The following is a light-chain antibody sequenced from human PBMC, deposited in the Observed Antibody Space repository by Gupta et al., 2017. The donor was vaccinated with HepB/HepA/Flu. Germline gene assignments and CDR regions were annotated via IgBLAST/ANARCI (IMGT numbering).Light chain of an antibody. Sequence: DLQMTQSPSTLSASVGDRVTITCRASQSISSWLAWYQQKPGKAPKLLISKASSLESGVPSRFSGSASGTDFTLTFSSLQPDDFATYYCQQYSRYSWTFGQGTKVEIK. CDR2: KAS. CDR3: QQYSRYSWT. CDR1: QSISSW. J-gene: IGKJ1*01. V-gene: IGKV1-5*03.